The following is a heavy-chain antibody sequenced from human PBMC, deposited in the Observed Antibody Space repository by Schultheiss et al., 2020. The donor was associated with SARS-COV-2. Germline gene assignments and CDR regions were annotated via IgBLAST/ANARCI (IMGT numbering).Heavy chain of an antibody. CDR1: GFTFDSYA. V-gene: IGHV3-30*04. D-gene: IGHD4-17*01. J-gene: IGHJ4*02. CDR2: TSYDGSKK. CDR3: AREDYGDYGVVDY. Sequence: GGSLRLSCAASGFTFDSYALHWVRQAPGKGLEWVAVTSYDGSKKFYADSVKGRFTISRDNSKNTLYLQMNSLRAEDTAVYYCAREDYGDYGVVDYWGQGTLVTVSS.